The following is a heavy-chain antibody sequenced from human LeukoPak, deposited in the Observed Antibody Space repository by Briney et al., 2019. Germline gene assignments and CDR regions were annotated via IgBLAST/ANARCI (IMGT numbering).Heavy chain of an antibody. D-gene: IGHD2-15*01. Sequence: ASVKVSCKASGYTFTSYGISWVRQAPGQGLEWMGWIGGYNGNTNYAQKLQGRVTMTTDTSTSTAYMELRSLRSDDTALYYCARDTGSEVVGATLNYWGQGTLVTVSP. CDR2: IGGYNGNT. CDR3: ARDTGSEVVGATLNY. V-gene: IGHV1-18*01. CDR1: GYTFTSYG. J-gene: IGHJ4*02.